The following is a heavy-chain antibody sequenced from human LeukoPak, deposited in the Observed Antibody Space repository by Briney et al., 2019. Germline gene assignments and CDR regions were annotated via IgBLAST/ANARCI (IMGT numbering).Heavy chain of an antibody. D-gene: IGHD6-25*01. J-gene: IGHJ6*03. CDR3: ARGGRGYYMDV. CDR2: ISAYNGNT. CDR1: GYTLTSYG. V-gene: IGHV1-18*01. Sequence: ASVKVSCKASGYTLTSYGISWVRQAPGQGIEWMGWISAYNGNTNYAQKLQGRDTITKDTSTSTAYMELRSLRSDDTAVYYCARGGRGYYMDVWGKGTTVTVSS.